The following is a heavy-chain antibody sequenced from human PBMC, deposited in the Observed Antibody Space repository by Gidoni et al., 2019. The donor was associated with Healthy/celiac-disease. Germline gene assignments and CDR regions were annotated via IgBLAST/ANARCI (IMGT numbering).Heavy chain of an antibody. CDR2: IWYDGSNK. J-gene: IGHJ4*02. Sequence: QVQLVESGGGVVQPGRSLRLSCAASGFTFSSYGMHWVRQAPGKGLEWVAVIWYDGSNKYYADSVKGRFTISRDNSKNTLYLQMNSLRAEDTAVYYGARGQGYSSSFGAGDYWGQGTLVTVSS. D-gene: IGHD6-13*01. CDR1: GFTFSSYG. V-gene: IGHV3-33*01. CDR3: ARGQGYSSSFGAGDY.